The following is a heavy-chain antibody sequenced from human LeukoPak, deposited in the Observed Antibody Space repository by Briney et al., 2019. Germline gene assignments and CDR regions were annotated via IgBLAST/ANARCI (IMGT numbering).Heavy chain of an antibody. V-gene: IGHV7-4-1*02. CDR2: INTNTGNP. D-gene: IGHD3-10*01. CDR3: ASSMVRGVINYYGMDV. CDR1: GYTFTSYA. J-gene: IGHJ6*02. Sequence: ASVTVSCKASGYTFTSYAMNWVRQAPGQGLEWMGWINTNTGNPTYAQGFTGRFVFSLDTSVSTAYLQISSLKAEDTAVYYCASSMVRGVINYYGMDVWGQGTTVTVSS.